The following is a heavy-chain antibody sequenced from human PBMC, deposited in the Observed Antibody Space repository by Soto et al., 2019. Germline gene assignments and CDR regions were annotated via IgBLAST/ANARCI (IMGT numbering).Heavy chain of an antibody. CDR3: AKDKLWAGAAAGTSPSVVDV. D-gene: IGHD6-13*01. V-gene: IGHV3-30*18. J-gene: IGHJ6*02. CDR1: GFTLSSYG. Sequence: QVQLVESGGGVVQPGRSLRLSCAASGFTLSSYGMHWVRQAPGKGLEWVAVISYDGSNKYYADSVKGRFTISRDNSKNTLYLQMNSLRAEDTAVYYCAKDKLWAGAAAGTSPSVVDVWGQGTTVTVSS. CDR2: ISYDGSNK.